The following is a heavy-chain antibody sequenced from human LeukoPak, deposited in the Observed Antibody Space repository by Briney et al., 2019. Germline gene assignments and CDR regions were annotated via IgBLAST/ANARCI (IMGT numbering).Heavy chain of an antibody. CDR1: GFTFSSYS. CDR2: ISSSSSTI. J-gene: IGHJ4*02. V-gene: IGHV3-48*01. D-gene: IGHD6-19*01. CDR3: SKGQWLVEQTFDY. Sequence: PGGSLRLSCAASGFTFSSYSMNWVRQAPGKGLEWVSYISSSSSTIYYADSVKGRFTISRDNAKNSLYLQMNSLRADDTAVYYCSKGQWLVEQTFDYWGQGTLVTVSS.